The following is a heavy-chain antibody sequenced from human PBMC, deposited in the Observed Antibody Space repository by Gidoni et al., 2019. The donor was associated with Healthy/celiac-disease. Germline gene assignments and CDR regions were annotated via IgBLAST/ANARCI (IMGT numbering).Heavy chain of an antibody. CDR1: VGSISSTSYY. Sequence: QLQLQESGPGLVKPSETLSLTCTVSVGSISSTSYYWGWIRQPPGKGLEWIGSIYYSGSTYYNPSLKSRVTISVDTSKNQFSLKLSSVTAADTAVYYCARDFERHSSGWYWESLWGYNWFDPWGQGTLVTVSS. J-gene: IGHJ5*02. V-gene: IGHV4-39*07. CDR2: IYYSGST. CDR3: ARDFERHSSGWYWESLWGYNWFDP. D-gene: IGHD6-19*01.